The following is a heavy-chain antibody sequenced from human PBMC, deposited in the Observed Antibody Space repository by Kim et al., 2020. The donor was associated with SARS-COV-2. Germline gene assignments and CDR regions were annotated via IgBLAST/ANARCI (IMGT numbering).Heavy chain of an antibody. D-gene: IGHD3-3*01. V-gene: IGHV3-30-3*01. J-gene: IGHJ6*02. Sequence: GGSLRLSCAASGFTFSSYAMHWVRQAPGKGLEWVAVISYDGSNKYYADSVKGRFTISRDNSKNTLYLQMNSLRAEDTAVYYCARGNIVDDFWSVKDSSYYYYYYGMDVWGQWTTVTVSS. CDR1: GFTFSSYA. CDR3: ARGNIVDDFWSVKDSSYYYYYYGMDV. CDR2: ISYDGSNK.